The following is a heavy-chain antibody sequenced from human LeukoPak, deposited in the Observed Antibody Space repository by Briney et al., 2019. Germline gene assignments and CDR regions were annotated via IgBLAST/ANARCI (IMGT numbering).Heavy chain of an antibody. CDR1: GFTFSNAW. J-gene: IGHJ4*02. CDR2: IKSKTDGRTT. Sequence: GGSLRLSCAASGFTFSNAWMSWVRQAPGKGLEWVGRIKSKTDGRTTDYAAPVKGRFTIARDDSKKTLYLQMNSLKTEDTAVYYCTTEGYDILTGLYYFDYWGQGTLVTVSS. D-gene: IGHD3-9*01. CDR3: TTEGYDILTGLYYFDY. V-gene: IGHV3-15*01.